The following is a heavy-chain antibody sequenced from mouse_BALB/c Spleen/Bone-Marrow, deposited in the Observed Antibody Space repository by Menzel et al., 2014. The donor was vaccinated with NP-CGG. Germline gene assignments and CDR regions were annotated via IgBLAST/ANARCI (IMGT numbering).Heavy chain of an antibody. CDR1: GYASSNYF. V-gene: IGHV1-54*01. D-gene: IGHD2-1*01. CDR3: TRSWGKDAMDY. CDR2: INPGSNGA. Sequence: VKLMESGAELVRPGASVKVSCKASGYASSNYFIEWVKKRPGQGLEWIGVINPGSNGANYSEKFKGKATLTADKSSSTAYMQLSSLTSDDSAVYFCTRSWGKDAMDYWGQGTSVTVSS. J-gene: IGHJ4*01.